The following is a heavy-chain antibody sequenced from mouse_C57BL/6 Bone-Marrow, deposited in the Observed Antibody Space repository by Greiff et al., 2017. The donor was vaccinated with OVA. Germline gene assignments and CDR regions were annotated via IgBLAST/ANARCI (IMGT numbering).Heavy chain of an antibody. Sequence: EVMLVESGGGLVKPGGSLKLSCAASGFTFSSYAMSWVRQTPEKRLEWVATISDGGSYTYYPDNVKGRFTIARDNAKNNLYLQMRHLKSEDTAMYYCARERGAYWGQGTLVTVSA. CDR1: GFTFSSYA. CDR2: ISDGGSYT. J-gene: IGHJ3*01. V-gene: IGHV5-4*01. CDR3: ARERGAY.